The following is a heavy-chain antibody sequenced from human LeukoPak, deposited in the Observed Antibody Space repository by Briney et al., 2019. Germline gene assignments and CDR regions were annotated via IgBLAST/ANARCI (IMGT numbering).Heavy chain of an antibody. Sequence: GGSLRLSCAASGFTFSSYSMNWVRRAPGKGLEWVSSISSSSSYIYYADSVKGRFTISRDNAKNSLYLQMNSLRAEDTAVYYCARGVYLTKNFDYWGQGTLVTVSS. CDR3: ARGVYLTKNFDY. V-gene: IGHV3-21*01. J-gene: IGHJ4*02. CDR2: ISSSSSYI. CDR1: GFTFSSYS. D-gene: IGHD4/OR15-4a*01.